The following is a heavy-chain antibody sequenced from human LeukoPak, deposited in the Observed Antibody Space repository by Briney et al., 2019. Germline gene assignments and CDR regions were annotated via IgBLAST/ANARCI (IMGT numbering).Heavy chain of an antibody. CDR2: INHSGST. CDR1: GGSFSGYY. D-gene: IGHD2-2*01. CDR3: ARERHCSSTSCYLHYFDY. Sequence: SETLSLTCAVYGGSFSGYYWSWIRQPPGKGLEWIGEINHSGSTNYNPSLKSRVTISVDTSKNQFSLKLSSVTAADTAVYYCARERHCSSTSCYLHYFDYWGQGTLVTVSS. J-gene: IGHJ4*02. V-gene: IGHV4-34*01.